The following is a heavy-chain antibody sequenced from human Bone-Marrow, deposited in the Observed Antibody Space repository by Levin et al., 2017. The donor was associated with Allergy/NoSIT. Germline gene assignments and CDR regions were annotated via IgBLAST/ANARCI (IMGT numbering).Heavy chain of an antibody. Sequence: SVKVSCKTSGGIFSSYALNWVRQAPGQGLEWMGGIIPIFRSPVYAQGFQGRVTITADESTSTGYMELTSLRPDDTAIYYCASAYCGGDCYSPLDHWGQGTLVTVSS. CDR1: GGIFSSYA. CDR3: ASAYCGGDCYSPLDH. J-gene: IGHJ4*02. V-gene: IGHV1-69*13. CDR2: IIPIFRSP. D-gene: IGHD2-21*02.